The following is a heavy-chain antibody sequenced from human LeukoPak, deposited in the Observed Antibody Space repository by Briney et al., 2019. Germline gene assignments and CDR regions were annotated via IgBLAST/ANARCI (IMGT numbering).Heavy chain of an antibody. J-gene: IGHJ5*02. CDR2: IYYSGST. V-gene: IGHV4-59*01. CDR3: ARISTDSGYDGGVWFDP. CDR1: GGSISSYY. Sequence: TPSETLSLTCTVSGGSISSYYWSWIRQPPGKGLEWIGYIYYSGSTNYNPSLKSRVTISVDTSKNQFSLKLSSVTAADTAVYYCARISTDSGYDGGVWFDPWGQGTLVTVSS. D-gene: IGHD5-12*01.